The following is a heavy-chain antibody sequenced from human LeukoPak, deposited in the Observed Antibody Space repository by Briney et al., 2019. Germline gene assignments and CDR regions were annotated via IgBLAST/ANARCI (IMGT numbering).Heavy chain of an antibody. J-gene: IGHJ4*02. Sequence: ETGGSLRLSCAPSGFTFSTYAMSWVRQAPGKGLEWVSAISGSGRSTYYADSVKGRFTISRDNSKNTLYLQMNSLRAEDTAVYYCAKDIAVAGIFDYWGQGTLVTVSS. D-gene: IGHD6-19*01. CDR2: ISGSGRST. CDR3: AKDIAVAGIFDY. V-gene: IGHV3-23*01. CDR1: GFTFSTYA.